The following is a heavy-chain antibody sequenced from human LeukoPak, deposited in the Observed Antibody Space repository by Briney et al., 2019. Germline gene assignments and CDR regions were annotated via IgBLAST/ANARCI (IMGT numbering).Heavy chain of an antibody. CDR2: ISGSGGST. J-gene: IGHJ4*02. Sequence: GGSLRLSCAASGFTFSSFAMTWVRQAPGKGLEWVSTISGSGGSTYYADSVKGRFTISRDNSKNTLYLQVNSLRAEDTAVYYCSGGERVDYWGQGTLVTVSS. V-gene: IGHV3-23*01. CDR1: GFTFSSFA. CDR3: SGGERVDY. D-gene: IGHD3-16*01.